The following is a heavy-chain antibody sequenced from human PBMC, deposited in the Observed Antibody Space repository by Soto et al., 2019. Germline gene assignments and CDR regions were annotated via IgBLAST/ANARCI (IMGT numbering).Heavy chain of an antibody. D-gene: IGHD3-10*01. V-gene: IGHV1-18*01. Sequence: QVHLVQSGAEVKKPGASVKVSCKGSGYGFTTYGITWVRQAPGQGLEWMAWISAHNGNTNYAQKLQGRVTVTRDTSTRTAYMELRSLISDDKAVYYCARGRYGEYWGQGALVNVSS. CDR1: GYGFTTYG. J-gene: IGHJ4*02. CDR3: ARGRYGEY. CDR2: ISAHNGNT.